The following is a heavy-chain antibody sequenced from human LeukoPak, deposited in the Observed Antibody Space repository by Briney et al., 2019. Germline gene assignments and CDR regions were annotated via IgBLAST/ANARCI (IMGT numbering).Heavy chain of an antibody. CDR2: IKQDGSEK. CDR1: GFTFSSYW. CDR3: ARDREDYYGSGMIPENYFDY. J-gene: IGHJ4*02. D-gene: IGHD3-10*01. Sequence: PGGSLRLSCAASGFTFSSYWMSWVRQAPGKGLEWVANIKQDGSEKYYVDSVKGRFTISRDNAKNSLYLQMNSLRAEDTAVYYCARDREDYYGSGMIPENYFDYWGQGTLVTVSS. V-gene: IGHV3-7*01.